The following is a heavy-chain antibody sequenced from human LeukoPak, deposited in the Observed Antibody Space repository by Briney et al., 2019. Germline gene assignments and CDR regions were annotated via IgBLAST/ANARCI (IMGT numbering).Heavy chain of an antibody. CDR3: ARDGEYTGSQWFFDL. V-gene: IGHV3-33*01. J-gene: IGHJ2*01. D-gene: IGHD2/OR15-2a*01. Sequence: PGGSLRLSCEASGFILSAFGMHWVRQTPGKGLEWLATVWADGTDKYCADSVKGRFSVSRDAAKNLFYLHMNIVSGEDTAGYYCARDGEYTGSQWFFDLWGRGTLVTVSS. CDR1: GFILSAFG. CDR2: VWADGTDK.